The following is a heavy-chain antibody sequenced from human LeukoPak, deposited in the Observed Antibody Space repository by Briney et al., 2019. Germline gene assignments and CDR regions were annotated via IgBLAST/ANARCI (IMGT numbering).Heavy chain of an antibody. V-gene: IGHV1-8*01. CDR2: VNPNSGNT. CDR3: ARGLYCSGGSCYSVSAIRGP. CDR1: GSTFTSYD. J-gene: IGHJ5*02. Sequence: ASVKVSCKASGSTFTSYDINWVRPATGQGLEWMGWVNPNSGNTGYAQKFQGRVTMTRNTSISTAYMEVSSLRSEDTAVYYCARGLYCSGGSCYSVSAIRGPWGQGTLVTVSS. D-gene: IGHD2-15*01.